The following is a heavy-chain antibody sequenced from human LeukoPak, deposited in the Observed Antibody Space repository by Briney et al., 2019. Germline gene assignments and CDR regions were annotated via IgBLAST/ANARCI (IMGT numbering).Heavy chain of an antibody. CDR1: GFTVISDY. V-gene: IGHV3-53*01. CDR3: ANQSLQLMAGIGVDS. J-gene: IGHJ5*01. Sequence: PGGSLRLSCAASGFTVISDYMSWVRQAPGKGLEWVSVIYSGGGTYYTDSVRGRFTISRDNSKNMLYLQMNSLRDEDTAVYYCANQSLQLMAGIGVDSWGQGTLVTVSS. CDR2: IYSGGGT. D-gene: IGHD1-1*01.